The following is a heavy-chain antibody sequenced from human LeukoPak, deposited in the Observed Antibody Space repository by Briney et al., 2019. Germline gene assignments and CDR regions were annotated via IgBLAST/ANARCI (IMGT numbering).Heavy chain of an antibody. D-gene: IGHD6-19*01. V-gene: IGHV4-59*12. J-gene: IGHJ4*02. Sequence: SETLSLTCTVSGGSISSYYWSWIRQPPGKGLEWIGSIYESGSTYYNPSLKSRVTISVDTSKNQFSLKLSSATAADTAVYYCARDQPGIVVAGFLRRFDYWGQGTLVTVSS. CDR1: GGSISSYY. CDR2: IYESGST. CDR3: ARDQPGIVVAGFLRRFDY.